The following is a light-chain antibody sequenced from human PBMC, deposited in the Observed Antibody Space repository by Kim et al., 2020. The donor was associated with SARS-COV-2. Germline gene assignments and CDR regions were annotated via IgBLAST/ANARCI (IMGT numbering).Light chain of an antibody. J-gene: IGLJ3*02. CDR2: DNN. CDR3: GTWDSSLSAGV. Sequence: GQKVTITCSGSSSNIGHNYVSRYQQLPGTAPKLLIYDNNKRPTGIPDRFSGSKSGTSATLGITGLQTGDEADYYCGTWDSSLSAGVFGGGTQLTVL. V-gene: IGLV1-51*01. CDR1: SSNIGHNY.